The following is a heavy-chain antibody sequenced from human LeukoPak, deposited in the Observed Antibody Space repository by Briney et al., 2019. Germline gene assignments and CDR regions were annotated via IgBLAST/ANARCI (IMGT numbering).Heavy chain of an antibody. V-gene: IGHV3-30-3*01. CDR1: GFTFSSYA. CDR3: ARDEDGYSYGIDY. J-gene: IGHJ4*02. CDR2: ISYDGSNK. D-gene: IGHD5-18*01. Sequence: GRSLRLSCAASGFTFSSYAMHWARQAPGKGLEWVAIISYDGSNKDYADSVKGRFIISRDNSKNTLYLQINSLTAEDTAVYYCARDEDGYSYGIDYWGQGTLVTVSS.